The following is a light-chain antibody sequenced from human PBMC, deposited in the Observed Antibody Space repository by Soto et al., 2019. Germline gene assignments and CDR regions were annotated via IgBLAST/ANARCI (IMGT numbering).Light chain of an antibody. CDR1: QSISSW. CDR3: QHYSYFAT. Sequence: DIQMTQSPSTLSASVGDRVTITCRASQSISSWLTWYQQKAGQAPKLLIYKASILESGVPSRFSGSGSGTDFPLTISSLQPDDSATYYCQHYSYFATFGQGTRVEVK. J-gene: IGKJ1*01. V-gene: IGKV1-5*03. CDR2: KAS.